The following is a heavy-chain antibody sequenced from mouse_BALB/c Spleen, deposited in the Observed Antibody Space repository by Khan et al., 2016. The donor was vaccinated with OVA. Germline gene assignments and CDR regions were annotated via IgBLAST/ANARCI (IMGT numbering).Heavy chain of an antibody. CDR2: IDTPNGYT. J-gene: IGHJ2*01. CDR3: YRMARK. V-gene: IGHV14-3*02. Sequence: VQLKQSGAELVKSGATVKLSCTASGLNIKDYYMPWLKQSPEKGLEWVGRIDTPNGYTKFDPKLQGKATITADTSSNPAYLHLNSLTSEDTAVNDCYRMARKWGQGTTLTVSS. CDR1: GLNIKDYY.